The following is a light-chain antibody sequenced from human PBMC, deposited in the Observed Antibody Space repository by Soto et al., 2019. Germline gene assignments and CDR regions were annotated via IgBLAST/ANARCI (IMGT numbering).Light chain of an antibody. Sequence: EIVMTQSPVTLSVSLGERATLSCRASHDVSSKLAWYQQKPGQAPRLLIYAASTRATGLPARFSGSGSGTEFTLTISSLQSEDFATYYCQHYANWPLTFGGGTKV. CDR2: AAS. CDR1: HDVSSK. CDR3: QHYANWPLT. J-gene: IGKJ4*01. V-gene: IGKV3-15*01.